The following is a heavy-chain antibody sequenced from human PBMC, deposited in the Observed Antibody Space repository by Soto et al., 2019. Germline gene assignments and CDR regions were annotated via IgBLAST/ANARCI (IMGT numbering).Heavy chain of an antibody. D-gene: IGHD2-2*01. J-gene: IGHJ6*02. V-gene: IGHV3-33*01. CDR3: ARGYGSTTYFYGMDV. Sequence: QVQLVESGGGVVQPGRSLRLSCAASGFTFSSYGMHWVRQAPGKGLEWVAVIWYDGSNKYYADSVKGRFTISRDNSKNTLYLQMNSLRAEDTAVYYCARGYGSTTYFYGMDVWGQGTTVTVSS. CDR2: IWYDGSNK. CDR1: GFTFSSYG.